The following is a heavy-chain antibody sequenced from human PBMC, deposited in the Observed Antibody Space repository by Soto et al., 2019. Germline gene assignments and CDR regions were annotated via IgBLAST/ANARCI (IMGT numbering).Heavy chain of an antibody. CDR3: AIPSCGGDCYSPFDY. D-gene: IGHD2-21*02. CDR2: ISAKSGNT. J-gene: IGHJ4*02. Sequence: ELQLLESGGGFVQPGGSLRLSCTASGFGLSTYAISGVRQAPGKGLEWVSVISAKSGNTDYADSVKGRFTISRDKSENTVFLPRNRLRAEDTAVYYCAIPSCGGDCYSPFDYWGQGTLVTVSS. CDR1: GFGLSTYA. V-gene: IGHV3-23*01.